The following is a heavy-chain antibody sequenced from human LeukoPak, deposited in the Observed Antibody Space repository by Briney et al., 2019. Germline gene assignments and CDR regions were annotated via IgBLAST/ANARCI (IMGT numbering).Heavy chain of an antibody. CDR3: ARGHYDILTGYFY. D-gene: IGHD3-9*01. J-gene: IGHJ4*02. CDR1: GYTFTGYY. CDR2: MNPNSGNT. Sequence: ASVKVSCKASGYTFTGYYMHWVRQATGQGLEWMGWMNPNSGNTGYAQKFQGRVTMTRNTSISTAYMELSSLRSEDTAVYYCARGHYDILTGYFYWGQGTLVTVSS. V-gene: IGHV1-8*02.